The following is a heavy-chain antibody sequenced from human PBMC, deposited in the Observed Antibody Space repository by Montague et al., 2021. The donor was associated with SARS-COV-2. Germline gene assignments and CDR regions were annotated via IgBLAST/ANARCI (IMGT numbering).Heavy chain of an antibody. CDR1: GGSITNNIDY. CDR2: IYYTGNT. Sequence: SETRSLTCTVSGGSITNNIDYWAWIRQPPGKGLEWIGSIYYTGNTXYNPSLKSRVTISVVTSKNHFTLKLSSVTAAETAVYYCARLKRYFDSSGSPSAFDFWGQGTKVTVSS. V-gene: IGHV4-39*02. CDR3: ARLKRYFDSSGSPSAFDF. J-gene: IGHJ3*01. D-gene: IGHD3-22*01.